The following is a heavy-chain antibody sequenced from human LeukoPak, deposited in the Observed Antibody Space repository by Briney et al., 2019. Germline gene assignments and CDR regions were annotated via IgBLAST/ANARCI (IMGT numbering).Heavy chain of an antibody. J-gene: IGHJ4*02. V-gene: IGHV3-7*01. CDR1: GFTFSSYW. CDR3: ARFRSLGSSWFDY. Sequence: GGSLRLSCAASGFTFSSYWMSWVRQAPGKGLEWVANIKQDGSEKYYVDSVKGRFTISRDNAKNSLYLQMNSLRAEDTAVYYCARFRSLGSSWFDYWGQGTLVTVSS. CDR2: IKQDGSEK. D-gene: IGHD6-13*01.